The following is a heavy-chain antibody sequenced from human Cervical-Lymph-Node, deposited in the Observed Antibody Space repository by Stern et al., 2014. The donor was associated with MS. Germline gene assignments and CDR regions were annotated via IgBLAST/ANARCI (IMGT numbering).Heavy chain of an antibody. CDR3: ARGQTYWYFDL. CDR2: ISTYSGDT. J-gene: IGHJ2*01. CDR1: GYTFFNYG. Sequence: VQLGQSRVEVKKPGDSVKVSCKASGYTFFNYGISWVRQASGQGLEWMGWISTYSGDTNYAQKFQGRVTMTTDTSTTTAYMELRSLRSDDTAVYYCARGQTYWYFDLWGRGTLVTVSS. V-gene: IGHV1-18*01.